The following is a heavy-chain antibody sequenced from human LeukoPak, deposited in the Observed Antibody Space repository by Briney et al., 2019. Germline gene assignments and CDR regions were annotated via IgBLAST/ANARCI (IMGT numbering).Heavy chain of an antibody. Sequence: GASVKVSCKASGYTFTSYGISWVRQAPGQGLEWMGWISAYNGNTNYAQKLQGRVTMTTDTSTSTAYMELRSLRSDDTAVYYCARDLAVPKPHYYGSGSYWDEVRPFDYWGQGTLVTVSS. CDR3: ARDLAVPKPHYYGSGSYWDEVRPFDY. D-gene: IGHD3-10*01. CDR1: GYTFTSYG. J-gene: IGHJ4*02. V-gene: IGHV1-18*01. CDR2: ISAYNGNT.